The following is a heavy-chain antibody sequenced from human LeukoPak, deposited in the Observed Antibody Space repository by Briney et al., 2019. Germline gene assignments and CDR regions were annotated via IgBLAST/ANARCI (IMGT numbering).Heavy chain of an antibody. CDR3: AKDGRETTVTVKHYMDV. CDR2: ISGSGGSP. CDR1: GFTFSSYA. Sequence: PGGSLRLSCAASGFTFSSYAMSWVRQAPGKGLEWVSAISGSGGSPNYADSVKGRFTISRDNSKNTLYLQMNSLRAEDTALYYCAKDGRETTVTVKHYMDVWGKGTTVTVSS. V-gene: IGHV3-23*01. D-gene: IGHD4-17*01. J-gene: IGHJ6*03.